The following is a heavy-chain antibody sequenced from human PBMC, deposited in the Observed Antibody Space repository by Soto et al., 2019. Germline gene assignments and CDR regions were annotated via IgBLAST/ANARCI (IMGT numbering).Heavy chain of an antibody. J-gene: IGHJ4*02. D-gene: IGHD3-10*01. CDR2: IYSTGST. CDR3: ARMSPRFHPHYFDS. V-gene: IGHV4-59*01. Sequence: PSETLSLTCAVSGGSINTYYWSWIRQPPGKGLEWIGYIYSTGSTNNNPSLKSRVTFSVDTSKNPFSLKLSSLTTADTAMYYCARMSPRFHPHYFDSWGQGTLVTVSS. CDR1: GGSINTYY.